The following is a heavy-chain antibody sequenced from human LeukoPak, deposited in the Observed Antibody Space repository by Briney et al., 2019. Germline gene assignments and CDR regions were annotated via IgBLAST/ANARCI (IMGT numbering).Heavy chain of an antibody. J-gene: IGHJ4*02. CDR3: AKVTHSRSGLDY. D-gene: IGHD2-15*01. V-gene: IGHV3-23*01. Sequence: QSGGSLRLSCAASGFTFSSYAMSWVRQAPGKGLEWVSAISGSGGSTYYADSVKGRFTISRDNSKNTLYLQMNSLRAEDTAVYYCAKVTHSRSGLDYWGQGTLVTVSS. CDR2: ISGSGGST. CDR1: GFTFSSYA.